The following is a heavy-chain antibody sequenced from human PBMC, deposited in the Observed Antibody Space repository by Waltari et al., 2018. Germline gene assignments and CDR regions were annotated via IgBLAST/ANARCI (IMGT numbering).Heavy chain of an antibody. Sequence: QVQLQESGPGLVKPSETLSLTCKVSGGSISSYDWSWTRQPPGKGLEWIGYIYYSGSTNYIPSLKSRVTISVSPSKNQFSLKLSSVTAADTAVYYCARDSIHSDAFDIWGQGTMVTVSS. CDR2: IYYSGST. V-gene: IGHV4-59*01. CDR3: ARDSIHSDAFDI. CDR1: GGSISSYD. J-gene: IGHJ3*02.